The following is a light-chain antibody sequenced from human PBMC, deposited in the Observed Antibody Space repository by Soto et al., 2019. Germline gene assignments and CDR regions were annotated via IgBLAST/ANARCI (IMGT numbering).Light chain of an antibody. CDR3: QKYNSAPPFT. CDR1: QGISNY. Sequence: DIQMTQSPSSLSASVGDRVTITCRASQGISNYLAWYQQKPGKVPKLLIYAASTLQSGVPSRFXGSGSGTDFTLTISSLQPEDVETYYCQKYNSAPPFTFGPGTKVDIK. J-gene: IGKJ3*01. CDR2: AAS. V-gene: IGKV1-27*01.